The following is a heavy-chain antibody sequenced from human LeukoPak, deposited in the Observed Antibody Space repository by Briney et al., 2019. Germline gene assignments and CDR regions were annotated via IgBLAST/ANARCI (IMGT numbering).Heavy chain of an antibody. CDR3: ANSSGDSSAWVDF. CDR1: YTFSNYG. Sequence: ASVKVSCKAAYTFSNYGVTWVRQAPGQRFEWMGWIDTNNENTKYAQSFQGRLTLTTDSSRSTVYMELRSLRSDDTAIYYCANSSGDSSAWVDFWGRGTLVTVSP. CDR2: IDTNNENT. V-gene: IGHV1-18*01. D-gene: IGHD6-19*01. J-gene: IGHJ4*02.